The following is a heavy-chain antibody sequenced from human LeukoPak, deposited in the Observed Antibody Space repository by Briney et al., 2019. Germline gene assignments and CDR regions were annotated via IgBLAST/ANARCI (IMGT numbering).Heavy chain of an antibody. CDR1: GFTFSSYS. CDR2: ISSSSSYI. J-gene: IGHJ5*02. Sequence: GGSLRLSCAASGFTFSSYSMNWVRQAPGKGLEWVSSISSSSSYIYYADSVKGRFTISRDNAKNSLYLQMNSLRAEDTAVYYCARGVVVPAAMENWFDPWGQGTLVTVSS. D-gene: IGHD2-2*01. V-gene: IGHV3-21*01. CDR3: ARGVVVPAAMENWFDP.